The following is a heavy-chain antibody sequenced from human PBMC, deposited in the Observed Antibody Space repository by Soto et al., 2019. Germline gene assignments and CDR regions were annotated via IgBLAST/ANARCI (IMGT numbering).Heavy chain of an antibody. J-gene: IGHJ6*02. CDR1: GGTFSSYA. CDR3: ARDRGYCTNGVCYSVSGVYGMDV. V-gene: IGHV1-69*13. CDR2: IIPIFGTA. Sequence: GASVKVSCKASGGTFSSYAISWVRQAPGQGLEWMGGIIPIFGTANYAQKFQGRVTITADESTSTAYMELSSLRSEDTAVYYCARDRGYCTNGVCYSVSGVYGMDVWGQGTTVTVSS. D-gene: IGHD2-8*01.